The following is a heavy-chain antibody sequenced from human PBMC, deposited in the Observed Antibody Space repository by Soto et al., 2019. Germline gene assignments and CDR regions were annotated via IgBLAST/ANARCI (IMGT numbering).Heavy chain of an antibody. CDR2: ISYDGSNK. V-gene: IGHV3-30-3*01. CDR3: ARDPLWGTAMVLWYFVL. Sequence: QVQLVESGGGVVQPGRSLRLSCAASGFTFSSYAMHWVRQAPGKGLEWVAVISYDGSNKYYADSVKGRFTISRDNSKNTLYLQMSSLRAEDTAVYYCARDPLWGTAMVLWYFVLWGRGTLVTVSS. CDR1: GFTFSSYA. J-gene: IGHJ2*01. D-gene: IGHD5-18*01.